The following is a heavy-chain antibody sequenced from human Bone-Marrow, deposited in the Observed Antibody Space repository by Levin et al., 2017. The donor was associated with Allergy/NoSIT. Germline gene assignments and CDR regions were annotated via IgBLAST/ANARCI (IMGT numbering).Heavy chain of an antibody. CDR2: ISSSGGST. J-gene: IGHJ4*02. CDR1: GFGFSNYA. D-gene: IGHD1-26*01. CDR3: TRQGRGPLQCDY. V-gene: IGHV3-23*01. Sequence: PGGSLRLSCAASGFGFSNYAMSWVRQAPGKGLEWVSAISSSGGSTSYAGSVMGRFTISRDNANNTLFLEMNSLRVDDTAVYYCTRQGRGPLQCDYWGQRTLATVSS.